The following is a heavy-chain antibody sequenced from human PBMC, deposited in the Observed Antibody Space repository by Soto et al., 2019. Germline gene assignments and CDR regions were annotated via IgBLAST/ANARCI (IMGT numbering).Heavy chain of an antibody. Sequence: PGGSLRLSCAASGFTFSSYAMSWVRQAPGKGLEWVSAISGSGGSTYYADSVKGRFTISRDNAKNSLYLQMNSLRDEDTAVYFCARSSAGVGPSMDVWGQGTTVTVSS. D-gene: IGHD1-26*01. CDR3: ARSSAGVGPSMDV. CDR2: ISGSGGST. CDR1: GFTFSSYA. J-gene: IGHJ6*02. V-gene: IGHV3-23*01.